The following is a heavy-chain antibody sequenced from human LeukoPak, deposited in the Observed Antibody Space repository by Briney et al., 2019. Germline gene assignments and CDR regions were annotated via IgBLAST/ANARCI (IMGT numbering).Heavy chain of an antibody. D-gene: IGHD6-19*01. CDR3: ARAPRISVAGAAYFDY. J-gene: IGHJ4*02. Sequence: SQTLSLTCAISGDSVSSNSAAWNWIRQSPSRGLEWLGRTYYRSKWYNDYAVSVKSRITISTDTSKNQFSLQLNSETPEDTAVYYCARAPRISVAGAAYFDYWGQGTLVTVSS. V-gene: IGHV6-1*01. CDR1: GDSVSSNSAA. CDR2: TYYRSKWYN.